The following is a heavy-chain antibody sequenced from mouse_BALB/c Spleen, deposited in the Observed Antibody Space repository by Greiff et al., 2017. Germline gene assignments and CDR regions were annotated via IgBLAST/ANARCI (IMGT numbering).Heavy chain of an antibody. V-gene: IGHV8-12*01. CDR2: IYWDDDK. J-gene: IGHJ4*01. CDR3: ARFYYYAMDY. CDR1: GFSLSTSGMG. Sequence: QVTLKESGPGILQPSQTLSLTCSFSGFSLSTSGMGVSWIRQPSGKGLEWLAHIYWDDDKRYNPSLKSRLTISKDTSRNQVFLKITSVDTADTATYYCARFYYYAMDYWGQGTSVTVSS.